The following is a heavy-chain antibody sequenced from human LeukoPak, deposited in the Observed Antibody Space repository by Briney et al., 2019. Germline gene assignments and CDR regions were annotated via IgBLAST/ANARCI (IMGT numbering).Heavy chain of an antibody. CDR1: GGTFSRYA. Sequence: SVKVSCKASGGTFSRYAISWVRQAPGQGLEWMGGIIPIFGTANYAQNFQGRVTITTDESTTTAYMELSSLRSEDTAVYYCESHITGTTKPSWGQGTLVTVSS. D-gene: IGHD1-7*01. V-gene: IGHV1-69*05. CDR2: IIPIFGTA. J-gene: IGHJ5*02. CDR3: ESHITGTTKPS.